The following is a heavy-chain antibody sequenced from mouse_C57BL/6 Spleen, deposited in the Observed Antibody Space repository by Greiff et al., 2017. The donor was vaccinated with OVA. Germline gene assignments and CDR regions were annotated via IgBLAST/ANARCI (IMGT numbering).Heavy chain of an antibody. Sequence: QVQLQQPGAELVRPGSSVKLSCKASGYTFTSYWMDWVKQRPGQGLEWIGNIYPSDSETHYNQKFKDKATLTVDKSSSTAYMQLSSLTSGDSAVYYCASDYYGSSYGTAMDYWGQGTSVTVSS. CDR2: IYPSDSET. CDR1: GYTFTSYW. D-gene: IGHD1-1*01. V-gene: IGHV1-61*01. J-gene: IGHJ4*01. CDR3: ASDYYGSSYGTAMDY.